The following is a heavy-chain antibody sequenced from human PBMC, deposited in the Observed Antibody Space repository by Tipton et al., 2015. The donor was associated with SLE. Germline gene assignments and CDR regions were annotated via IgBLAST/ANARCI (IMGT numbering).Heavy chain of an antibody. CDR1: GFTFNIYS. Sequence: SLRLSCAASGFTFNIYSMNWVRQAPGKGLEWVSFISSGSSATIYYADSVQGRFTISRDNAKNSVYLQMNTLRAEDTAVYYCARAKATLRFSGLGAFDIWGQGTMVTVSS. V-gene: IGHV3-48*01. J-gene: IGHJ3*02. CDR3: ARAKATLRFSGLGAFDI. CDR2: ISSGSSATI. D-gene: IGHD3-3*01.